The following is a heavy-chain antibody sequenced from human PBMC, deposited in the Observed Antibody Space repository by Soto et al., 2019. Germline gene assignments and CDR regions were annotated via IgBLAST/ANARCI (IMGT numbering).Heavy chain of an antibody. V-gene: IGHV4-61*01. CDR2: VYHTGRT. CDR3: ARDFAYFDS. CDR1: GGSFKSGSYS. J-gene: IGHJ4*02. Sequence: SETLSLTCTVPGGSFKSGSYSWSWIRQPPGKGLEWIGYVYHTGRTSYNPSLKSRVSISMDTSKNQFSLNLDSVTAADTAVYFCARDFAYFDSWGQGTLVTVSS. D-gene: IGHD3-3*01.